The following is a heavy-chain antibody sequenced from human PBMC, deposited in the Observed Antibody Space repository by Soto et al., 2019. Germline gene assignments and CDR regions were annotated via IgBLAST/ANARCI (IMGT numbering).Heavy chain of an antibody. V-gene: IGHV4-30-2*01. J-gene: IGHJ4*02. CDR1: GGSISSGGYS. CDR3: ARAIGDYVPD. D-gene: IGHD4-17*01. Sequence: QLQLQESGSGLVKPSQTLSLTCAVSGGSISSGGYSWSWIRQPPGKGLEWIGYIYHSGSTYYNPSLKGRVTISVDRAKNQFSLKLSSVTAADKAVYYCARAIGDYVPDWGQGTLVTVSS. CDR2: IYHSGST.